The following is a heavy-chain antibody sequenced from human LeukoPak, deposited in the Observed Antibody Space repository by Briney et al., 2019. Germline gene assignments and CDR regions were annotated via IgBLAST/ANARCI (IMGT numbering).Heavy chain of an antibody. CDR2: ISYDGSNK. J-gene: IGHJ4*02. CDR3: ARLSQDYYDSSDY. V-gene: IGHV3-30*03. D-gene: IGHD3-22*01. CDR1: GFTFSS. Sequence: PGRSLRLSCAASGFTFSSMHWVRQAPGKGLEWVAVISYDGSNKYYADSVKGRFTISRDNSKNTLYLQMNSLRAEDTAVYYCARLSQDYYDSSDYWGQGTLVTVSS.